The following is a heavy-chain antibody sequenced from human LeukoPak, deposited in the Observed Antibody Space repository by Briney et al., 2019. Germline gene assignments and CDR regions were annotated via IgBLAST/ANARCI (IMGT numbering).Heavy chain of an antibody. Sequence: ASVKVSCKASGYTFTSYDINWVRQATGHGLEWMGWMNPNSGNTGYAQKFQGRVTITRNTSKSTAYMELGSLGSEDTAVYYCARVWRVGERAKDSSGYLDIWGRGTMVSVSS. CDR2: MNPNSGNT. D-gene: IGHD3-22*01. V-gene: IGHV1-8*03. CDR1: GYTFTSYD. CDR3: ARVWRVGERAKDSSGYLDI. J-gene: IGHJ3*02.